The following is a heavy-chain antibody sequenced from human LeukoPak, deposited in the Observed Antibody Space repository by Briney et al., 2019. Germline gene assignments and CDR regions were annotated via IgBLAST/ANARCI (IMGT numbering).Heavy chain of an antibody. CDR1: GGSISSYY. J-gene: IGHJ4*02. CDR3: ARDREYGTFDY. CDR2: IYYSGST. Sequence: SETLSLTCTVSGGSISSYYWSWIRQPPGKGLEWIGYIYYSGSTNYNPSLKSRVTISVDTSKNQFPLKLSSVTAADTAVYYCARDREYGTFDYWGQGTLVTVSS. D-gene: IGHD3-10*01. V-gene: IGHV4-59*01.